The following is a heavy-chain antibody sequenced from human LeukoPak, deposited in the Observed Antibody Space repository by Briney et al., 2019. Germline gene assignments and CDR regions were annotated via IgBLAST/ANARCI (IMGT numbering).Heavy chain of an antibody. D-gene: IGHD1-26*01. CDR3: ASDDAKVGALDY. CDR1: GGTFSSYA. Sequence: SVKVSCKASGGTFSSYAISWVRQAPGQGLEWMGGITPIFGTANYAQKFQGRVTITADESTSTAYMELSSLRSEDTAVYYCASDDAKVGALDYWGQGTLVTVSS. J-gene: IGHJ4*02. V-gene: IGHV1-69*13. CDR2: ITPIFGTA.